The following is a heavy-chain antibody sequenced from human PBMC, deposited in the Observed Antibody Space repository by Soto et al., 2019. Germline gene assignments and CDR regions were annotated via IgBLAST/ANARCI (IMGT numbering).Heavy chain of an antibody. CDR1: GFTFSDYY. CDR3: SSWRRYYYGMDV. V-gene: IGHV3-11*01. CDR2: ISSSGSTI. Sequence: LRLSCAASGFTFSDYYMSWIRQAPGKGLEWVSYISSSGSTIYYADSVKGRFTISRDNAKNSLYLQMNSLRAEDTAVYYCSSWRRYYYGMDVWGQGTTVTVSS. J-gene: IGHJ6*02. D-gene: IGHD3-3*01.